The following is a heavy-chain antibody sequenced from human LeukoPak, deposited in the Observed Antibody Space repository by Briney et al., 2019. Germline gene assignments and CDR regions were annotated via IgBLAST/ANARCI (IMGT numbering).Heavy chain of an antibody. D-gene: IGHD2-2*01. CDR1: GGTFSSYA. J-gene: IGHJ4*02. Sequence: SVKVSCKASGGTFSSYAISWVRQAPGQGLEWMGRIIPILGIANYAQKFQGRVTITADKSTSTAYMELSSLRSEDTAVYYCARLGYCSSTSCSPFDYWAREPWSPSPQ. CDR3: ARLGYCSSTSCSPFDY. CDR2: IIPILGIA. V-gene: IGHV1-69*04.